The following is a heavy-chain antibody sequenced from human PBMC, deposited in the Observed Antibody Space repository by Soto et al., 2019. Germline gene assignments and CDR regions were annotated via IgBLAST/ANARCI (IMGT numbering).Heavy chain of an antibody. CDR2: INHNGDT. J-gene: IGHJ4*02. CDR3: ARKPRRRGGKQYFDL. D-gene: IGHD3-16*01. V-gene: IGHV4-34*01. Sequence: QVQLQQWGAGLLKPSETLSLTCAVYGGSFTEYYWSWIRQPPGKGLEWIGGINHNGDTNYNPSLKSRVTFIIGTSKDQFPPRLSSVTAADAAVYYCARKPRRRGGKQYFDLWGQGSLVTVSS. CDR1: GGSFTEYY.